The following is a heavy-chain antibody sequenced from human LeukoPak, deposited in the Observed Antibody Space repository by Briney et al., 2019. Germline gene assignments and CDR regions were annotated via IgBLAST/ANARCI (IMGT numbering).Heavy chain of an antibody. J-gene: IGHJ4*02. Sequence: SETLSLTCAVYGGSFSGYYWSWIRQPPGKGLEWIGEINRSGSTNYNPSLKSRVTISVDTSKNQFSLKLSSVTAADTAVYYCARGRPAIVADLGLSAEDYWGQGTLVTVSS. CDR2: INRSGST. CDR3: ARGRPAIVADLGLSAEDY. D-gene: IGHD5-12*01. V-gene: IGHV4-34*01. CDR1: GGSFSGYY.